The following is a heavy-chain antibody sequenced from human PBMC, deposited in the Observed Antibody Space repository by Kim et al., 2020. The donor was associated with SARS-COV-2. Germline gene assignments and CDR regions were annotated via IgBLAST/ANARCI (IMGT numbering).Heavy chain of an antibody. CDR3: ASIDSSGYYYGMDV. Sequence: GGSLRLSCAASGFTFSSYSMNWVRQAPGKGLEWVSSISSSSSYIYYADSVKGRFTISRDNAKNSLYLQMNSLRAEDTAVYYCASIDSSGYYYGMDVWGQGTTLTVSS. D-gene: IGHD3-22*01. CDR2: ISSSSSYI. J-gene: IGHJ6*02. CDR1: GFTFSSYS. V-gene: IGHV3-21*01.